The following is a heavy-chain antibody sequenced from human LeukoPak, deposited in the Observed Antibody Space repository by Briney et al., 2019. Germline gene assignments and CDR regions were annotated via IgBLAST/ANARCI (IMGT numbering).Heavy chain of an antibody. CDR3: ARDIVGCSGGSCYRNYYYYYGMDV. J-gene: IGHJ6*02. CDR1: GFTFSSYG. D-gene: IGHD2-15*01. CDR2: ISYDGSNK. Sequence: HAGGSLRLSCAASGFTFSSYGMPWVRQAPGKGLEWVAVISYDGSNKYYADSVKGRFTISRDNAKNSLYLQMNSLRAEDTAVYYCARDIVGCSGGSCYRNYYYYYGMDVWGQGTTVTVSS. V-gene: IGHV3-30*03.